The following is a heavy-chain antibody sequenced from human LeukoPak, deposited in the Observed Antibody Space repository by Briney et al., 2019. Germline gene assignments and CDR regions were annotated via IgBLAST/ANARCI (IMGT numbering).Heavy chain of an antibody. D-gene: IGHD2-15*01. CDR1: GFTFSSYW. CDR3: AREKGTPGHSIWWYFDY. V-gene: IGHV3-7*01. J-gene: IGHJ4*02. Sequence: PGGSLRLSCAASGFTFSSYWMSWVRQAPGKGLEWVANIKQDGSEKYYVDSVKGRFTISRDNAKNSLYLQMNSLRAEDTAVYYCAREKGTPGHSIWWYFDYWGQGTLVTVSS. CDR2: IKQDGSEK.